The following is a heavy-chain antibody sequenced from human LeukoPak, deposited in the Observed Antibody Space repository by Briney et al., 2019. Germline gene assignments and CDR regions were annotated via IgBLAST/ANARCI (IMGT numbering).Heavy chain of an antibody. CDR3: ARGAYCSGGSCHSGYWYFDL. D-gene: IGHD2-15*01. CDR1: GGSISSYY. J-gene: IGHJ2*01. CDR2: IYYSGST. V-gene: IGHV4-59*01. Sequence: KPSETLSLTCTVSGGSISSYYWSWIRQPPGKGLEWTGYIYYSGSTNYNPSLKSRVTISVDTSKNQFSLKLSSVTAADTAVYYCARGAYCSGGSCHSGYWYFDLWGRGILVTVSS.